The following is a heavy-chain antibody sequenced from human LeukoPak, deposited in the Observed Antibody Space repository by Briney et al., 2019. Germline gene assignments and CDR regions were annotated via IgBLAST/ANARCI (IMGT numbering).Heavy chain of an antibody. D-gene: IGHD6-19*01. J-gene: IGHJ4*02. CDR3: ARDGAVAGRLDY. CDR1: GFTFSSYG. Sequence: GRSLRLSCAASGFTFSSYGMHWVRQAPGKGLEWVAVIWYDGSNKYYADSVKGRFTISRDNPKNTLYLQMNSLRAEDTAVYYCARDGAVAGRLDYWGQGTLVTVSS. CDR2: IWYDGSNK. V-gene: IGHV3-33*01.